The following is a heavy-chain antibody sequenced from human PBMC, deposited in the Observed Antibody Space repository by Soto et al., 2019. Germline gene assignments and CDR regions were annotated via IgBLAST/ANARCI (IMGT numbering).Heavy chain of an antibody. V-gene: IGHV3-23*01. CDR1: GFTFSSYA. CDR3: AKDLVGSYPDYFDY. CDR2: ISGGGTST. Sequence: GGSLRLSCAASGFTFSSYAMGWVRQAPGKGLEWVSGISGGGTSTYYAESVKGRFTISRDNPKNTVYLQMNSLTAEDTAIYHCAKDLVGSYPDYFDYWGQGTLVTVSS. D-gene: IGHD1-26*01. J-gene: IGHJ4*02.